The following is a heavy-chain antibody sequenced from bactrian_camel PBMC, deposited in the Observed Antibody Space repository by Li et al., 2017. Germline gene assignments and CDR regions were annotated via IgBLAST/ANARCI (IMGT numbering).Heavy chain of an antibody. Sequence: HVQLVESGGGSVQAGGSLRLSCAASGYDFRRGCMAWFRQVPGKEREGVGAILIGRDITYYRDSVKGRFTISHDNAKDMLYLQMNSLKPEDTGMYYCAADRLHPRVWYQRAEYTFWGQGTQVTVS. D-gene: IGHD2*01. V-gene: IGHV3S1*01. CDR3: AADRLHPRVWYQRAEYTF. J-gene: IGHJ4*01. CDR1: GYDFRRGC. CDR2: ILIGRDIT.